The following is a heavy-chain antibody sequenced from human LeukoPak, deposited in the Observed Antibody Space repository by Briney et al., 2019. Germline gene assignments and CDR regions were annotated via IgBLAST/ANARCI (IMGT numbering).Heavy chain of an antibody. V-gene: IGHV3-11*04. CDR1: GFTFSDYY. J-gene: IGHJ4*02. CDR3: ARDLKGTYYDSSGYYRDY. Sequence: GGSLRLSCAASGFTFSDYYMSWIRQAPGKGLEWVSYISSSGSTIYYADSVKGRFTISRDNAKNSLYLQMNSLRAEDTAVYFCARDLKGTYYDSSGYYRDYWGQGTLVTVSS. D-gene: IGHD3-22*01. CDR2: ISSSGSTI.